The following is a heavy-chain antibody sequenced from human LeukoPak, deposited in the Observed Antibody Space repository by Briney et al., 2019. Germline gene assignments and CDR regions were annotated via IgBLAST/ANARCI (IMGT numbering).Heavy chain of an antibody. CDR1: GLTFTTYA. CDR2: IRATGDTT. V-gene: IGHV3-23*01. CDR3: AKDTASFYDILGAIDY. Sequence: PGGCLRLSCAPSGLTFTTYAVGSGRQARGKGLEWVSTIRATGDTTYYADSVKGRLTISRDNSKNTLYLQMNNLRAEDTAVYYCAKDTASFYDILGAIDYWGQGTLVTVSS. D-gene: IGHD3-9*01. J-gene: IGHJ4*02.